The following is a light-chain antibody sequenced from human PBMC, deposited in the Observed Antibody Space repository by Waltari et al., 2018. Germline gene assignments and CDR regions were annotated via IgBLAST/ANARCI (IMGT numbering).Light chain of an antibody. CDR1: QSVSSN. J-gene: IGKJ4*01. CDR2: GAS. Sequence: EIVMTQSPATLSVSPGERATLPCRASQSVSSNLACYQQKPGQAHRLLIYGASTRATGIPARFSGSGSGTEFTLTISSLQSEDFAVYYCQQYNNWPLTFGGGTKVEIK. V-gene: IGKV3-15*01. CDR3: QQYNNWPLT.